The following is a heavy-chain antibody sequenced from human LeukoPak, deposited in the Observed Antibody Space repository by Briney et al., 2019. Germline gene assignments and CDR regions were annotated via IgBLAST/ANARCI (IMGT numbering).Heavy chain of an antibody. V-gene: IGHV3-30*04. D-gene: IGHD1-26*01. Sequence: GRSLRLSCAASGFTFSSYAMHWVRQAPGKGLEWVAVISYDGSNKYYADSVKGRFTISRDNSKNTLYLQMNSLRAEDTAVYYCARVWEGVWGQGTTVTVSS. CDR3: ARVWEGV. CDR1: GFTFSSYA. CDR2: ISYDGSNK. J-gene: IGHJ6*02.